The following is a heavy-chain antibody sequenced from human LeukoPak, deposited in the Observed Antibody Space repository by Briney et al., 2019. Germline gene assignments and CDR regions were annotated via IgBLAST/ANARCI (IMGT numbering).Heavy chain of an antibody. CDR3: AGVDTAIIRDGLWYFDF. V-gene: IGHV3-30-3*01. J-gene: IGHJ2*01. Sequence: GGSLRLSCAASGFTFSSYTMHWVRQAPGKGLEWVAVISYDGSNSYYADSVKGRFTISRDNSKNTLYLQMNSLRAEDTAVYYCAGVDTAIIRDGLWYFDFWGRGTLVTVSS. CDR2: ISYDGSNS. CDR1: GFTFSSYT. D-gene: IGHD5-18*01.